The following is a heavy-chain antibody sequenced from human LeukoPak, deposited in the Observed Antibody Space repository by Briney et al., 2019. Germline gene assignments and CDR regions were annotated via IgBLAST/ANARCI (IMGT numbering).Heavy chain of an antibody. D-gene: IGHD3-10*01. Sequence: PSETLSLTCTVSGGSISSSSYYWGWIRQPPGKGLEWIGSIYYSGSTYYNPSLKSRVTISVDTSKNQFSLQLNSATPVDTAVYYCARDYYGSGSNFDYWGQGTLVTVSS. J-gene: IGHJ4*02. CDR1: GGSISSSSYY. CDR3: ARDYYGSGSNFDY. CDR2: IYYSGST. V-gene: IGHV4-39*07.